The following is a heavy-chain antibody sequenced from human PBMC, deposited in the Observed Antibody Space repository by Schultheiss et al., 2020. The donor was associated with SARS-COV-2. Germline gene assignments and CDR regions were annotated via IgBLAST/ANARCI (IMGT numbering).Heavy chain of an antibody. CDR2: FYSSENT. CDR3: ARGGGIVVVPVAIFGMDV. CDR1: GASINNYY. V-gene: IGHV4-59*01. Sequence: GSLRLSCTVSGASINNYYWTWIRQSPGKGLEWIGYFYSSENTNYNPSLQSRVTMSVDVSKKQLSLRLSSVTAADTAVYYCARGGGIVVVPVAIFGMDVWGQGTTVTVSS. J-gene: IGHJ6*02. D-gene: IGHD2-2*01.